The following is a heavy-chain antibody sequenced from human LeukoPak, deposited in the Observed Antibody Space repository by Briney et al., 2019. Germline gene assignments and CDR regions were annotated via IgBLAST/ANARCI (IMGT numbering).Heavy chain of an antibody. CDR3: AREWKFDI. CDR2: IYSGGTT. CDR1: GFTDSSSY. Sequence: GGSLRLSCAASGFTDSSSYMSWVRQAPGKGLEWVSVIYSGGTTYYADSVKGRFTISRDNSKNTLYLQMNSLRAEDTAIYYCAREWKFDIWGQGTMVTVSS. D-gene: IGHD1-1*01. J-gene: IGHJ3*02. V-gene: IGHV3-53*01.